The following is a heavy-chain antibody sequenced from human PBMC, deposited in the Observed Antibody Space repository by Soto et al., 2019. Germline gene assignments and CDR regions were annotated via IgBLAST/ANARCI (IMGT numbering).Heavy chain of an antibody. Sequence: QVQLVQSGAEVKRPGSSVKVSCKASGGTFRSYAISWVRRAPGQGLEWMGGIIPMFGTPNYVQKFQGRVTITADESTSTAYMEMRSLRSEDTAVYYCARDRVVRGVTYYYNGMDVWGQGTTVTVSS. V-gene: IGHV1-69*12. CDR3: ARDRVVRGVTYYYNGMDV. CDR2: IIPMFGTP. J-gene: IGHJ6*02. CDR1: GGTFRSYA. D-gene: IGHD3-10*01.